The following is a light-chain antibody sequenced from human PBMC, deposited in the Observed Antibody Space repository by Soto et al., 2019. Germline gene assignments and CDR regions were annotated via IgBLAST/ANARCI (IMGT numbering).Light chain of an antibody. V-gene: IGKV1-5*03. CDR3: QHYNSYSEE. CDR1: QTISSW. Sequence: DIQMTQSPATLSGSVLDRVTITCRASQTISSWLAWYQQKPGKAPKLLIYKASTLKSGVPSRFSGSGSGTEFTLTISSLQPDDFATYYCQHYNSYSEEFGQGTKGDNK. CDR2: KAS. J-gene: IGKJ1*01.